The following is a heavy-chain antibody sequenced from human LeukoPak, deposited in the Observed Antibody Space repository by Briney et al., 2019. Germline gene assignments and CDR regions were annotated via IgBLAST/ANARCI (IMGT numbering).Heavy chain of an antibody. V-gene: IGHV1-2*06. CDR2: INPNNGGT. J-gene: IGHJ4*02. CDR3: TRESGSYHGNDF. CDR1: EYTFTGYY. Sequence: GASVKVSCKASEYTFTGYYMHWVRQAPGQGLEWIGRINPNNGGTNYAQKFQGRVTMTGDTSISTAYMELSSLRSDDTAVYYCTRESGSYHGNDFWGQGTLVTVSS. D-gene: IGHD1-26*01.